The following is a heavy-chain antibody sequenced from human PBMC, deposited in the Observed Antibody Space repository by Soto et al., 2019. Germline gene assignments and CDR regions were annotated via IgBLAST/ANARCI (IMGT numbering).Heavy chain of an antibody. CDR3: ARDYGSGSYPLYYFDY. J-gene: IGHJ4*02. V-gene: IGHV3-30*19. Sequence: QVQLVESGGGVVQPGRSLRLSCAASGFTFSSYGMHWVRQAPGKGLEWVAVIWYDGSNKYYADSVKGRFTISRDNSKNTLYLQMNSLRAEDTAVYYCARDYGSGSYPLYYFDYWGQGTLVTVSS. CDR1: GFTFSSYG. D-gene: IGHD3-10*01. CDR2: IWYDGSNK.